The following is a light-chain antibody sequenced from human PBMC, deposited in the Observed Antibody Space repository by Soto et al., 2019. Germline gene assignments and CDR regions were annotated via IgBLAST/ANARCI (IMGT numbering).Light chain of an antibody. Sequence: QSALTQPPSASGSPGQSVAISCTGTSSDVGGYNYVSWYQQHPGKAPKLMLYEVNKRPSGVPDRFSGSKSGNTASLTVSGIQAEDEADYYRSSYAGSSNVFGIGTKVT. CDR3: SSYAGSSNV. J-gene: IGLJ1*01. V-gene: IGLV2-8*01. CDR2: EVN. CDR1: SSDVGGYNY.